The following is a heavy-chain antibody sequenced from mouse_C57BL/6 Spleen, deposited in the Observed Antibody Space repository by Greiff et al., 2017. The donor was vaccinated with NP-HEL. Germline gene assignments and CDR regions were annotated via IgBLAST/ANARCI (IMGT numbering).Heavy chain of an antibody. Sequence: QVQLQQPGAELVMPGASVKLSCKASGYTFTSYWMHWVKQRPGQGLEWIGEIDPSDSYTNYNQKFKGKSTLTVDKSSSTAYMQLSSLTSEDSAVYYCARGERLRRGFAYWGQGTLVTVSA. J-gene: IGHJ3*01. CDR3: ARGERLRRGFAY. CDR1: GYTFTSYW. D-gene: IGHD2-4*01. CDR2: IDPSDSYT. V-gene: IGHV1-69*01.